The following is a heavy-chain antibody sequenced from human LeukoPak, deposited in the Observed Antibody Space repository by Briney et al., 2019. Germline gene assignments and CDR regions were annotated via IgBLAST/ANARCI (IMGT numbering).Heavy chain of an antibody. D-gene: IGHD6-13*01. J-gene: IGHJ4*02. Sequence: GESLKISCNGSGYSFTSYWIGWVRQMPGKGLEWMGIIYPGDSDTRYSPSFQGQVTISADKSISTAYLQWSSLKASDTAMYYCARRTSSSWSGGAYYFDYWGQGTLVTVSS. V-gene: IGHV5-51*01. CDR3: ARRTSSSWSGGAYYFDY. CDR2: IYPGDSDT. CDR1: GYSFTSYW.